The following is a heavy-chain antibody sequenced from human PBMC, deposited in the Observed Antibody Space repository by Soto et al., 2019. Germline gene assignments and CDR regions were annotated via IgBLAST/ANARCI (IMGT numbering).Heavy chain of an antibody. Sequence: QITLKESGPTLVKPTQTLTLTCTFSGFSLSTSGVGVGWIRQPPGKALEWLALIYWDDDKRYSPSLKSRLTIPKDPSKNQVVLTMTNMDPVDTATYYCAQYYYDSSGYSYFDYWGQGTLVTVSS. V-gene: IGHV2-5*02. J-gene: IGHJ4*02. D-gene: IGHD3-22*01. CDR3: AQYYYDSSGYSYFDY. CDR2: IYWDDDK. CDR1: GFSLSTSGVG.